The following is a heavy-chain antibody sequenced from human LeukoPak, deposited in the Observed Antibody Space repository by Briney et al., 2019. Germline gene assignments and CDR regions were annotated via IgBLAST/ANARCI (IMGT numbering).Heavy chain of an antibody. Sequence: PSETLSLTCTGSGGSISSYYWSWIRQPPRKGLEGIRCIYYSGSTNYHPSLKSRAIISVDTPKNQFSLKLSSVTAADTAVYYCARWGAVTTSLYYFDYWGQGTLVTVSS. CDR1: GGSISSYY. CDR3: ARWGAVTTSLYYFDY. V-gene: IGHV4-59*01. D-gene: IGHD4-17*01. CDR2: IYYSGST. J-gene: IGHJ4*02.